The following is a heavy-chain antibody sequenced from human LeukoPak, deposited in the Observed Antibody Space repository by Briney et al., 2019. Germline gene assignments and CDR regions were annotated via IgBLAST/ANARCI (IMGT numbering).Heavy chain of an antibody. D-gene: IGHD2-15*01. Sequence: SETLSLTCTVSGGSISSSSYHWGWIRQPPGKGLEWIGYIYYSGSTNYNPSLKSRVTISVDTSKNQFSLKLSSVTAADTAVYYCARLGCSGGSCYSPYYYYGMDVWGQGTTVTVSS. CDR3: ARLGCSGGSCYSPYYYYGMDV. CDR1: GGSISSSSYH. V-gene: IGHV4-61*05. CDR2: IYYSGST. J-gene: IGHJ6*02.